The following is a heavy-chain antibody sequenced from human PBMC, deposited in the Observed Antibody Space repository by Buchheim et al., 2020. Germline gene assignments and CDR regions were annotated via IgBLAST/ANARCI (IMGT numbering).Heavy chain of an antibody. V-gene: IGHV3-30*18. CDR1: GFTFSSYG. D-gene: IGHD6-19*01. CDR3: AKDITPVAVAPWFDP. CDR2: ISYDGSNK. J-gene: IGHJ5*02. Sequence: VQLVESGGGVVQPGRSLRLSCAASGFTFSSYGMHWVRQAPGKGLEWVAVISYDGSNKYYADSVKGRFTISRDNSKNTLYLQMNSLRAEDTAVYYCAKDITPVAVAPWFDPWGQGTL.